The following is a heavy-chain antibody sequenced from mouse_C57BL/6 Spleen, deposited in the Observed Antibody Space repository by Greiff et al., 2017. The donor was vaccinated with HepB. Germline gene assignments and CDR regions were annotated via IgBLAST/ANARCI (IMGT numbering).Heavy chain of an antibody. J-gene: IGHJ1*03. CDR3: ARNYGSSDWYFDV. CDR2: IYPGDGDT. Sequence: QVQLKQSGAELVKPGASVKISCKASGYAFSSYWMNWVKQRPGKGLEWIGQIYPGDGDTNYNGKFKGKATLNADKSSSTAYMQLSSLTSEDSAVYFCARNYGSSDWYFDVWGTGTTVTVSS. D-gene: IGHD1-1*01. V-gene: IGHV1-80*01. CDR1: GYAFSSYW.